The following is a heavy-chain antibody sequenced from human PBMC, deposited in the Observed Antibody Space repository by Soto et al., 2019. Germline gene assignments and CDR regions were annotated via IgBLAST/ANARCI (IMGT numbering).Heavy chain of an antibody. D-gene: IGHD3-22*01. J-gene: IGHJ4*02. V-gene: IGHV4-34*01. CDR1: GSSFSGYY. CDR3: ATASYYYDSSGYYYLYY. Sequence: SETRCLTCAVYGSSFSGYYWTWIRQPPGKGLEWIGEINHSGSTNYNPSLKSRVTISVDTCKNQFSLKLSSVTAAGTAVYSCATASYYYDSSGYYYLYYWGQGTLVTVSS. CDR2: INHSGST.